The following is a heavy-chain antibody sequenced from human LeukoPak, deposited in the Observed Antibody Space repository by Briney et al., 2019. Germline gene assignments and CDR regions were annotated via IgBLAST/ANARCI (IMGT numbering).Heavy chain of an antibody. CDR3: ARHPRHGDYFDY. Sequence: PSETLSLTCTVSGGSISSSTYYWDWIRQPPGKGLEWIGSIYYSGSTFYNPSLKSRITISVDTSKNQFSLELSSVTAADTAVYYCARHPRHGDYFDYWGQGTLVTVSS. V-gene: IGHV4-39*01. D-gene: IGHD4-17*01. J-gene: IGHJ4*02. CDR2: IYYSGST. CDR1: GGSISSSTYY.